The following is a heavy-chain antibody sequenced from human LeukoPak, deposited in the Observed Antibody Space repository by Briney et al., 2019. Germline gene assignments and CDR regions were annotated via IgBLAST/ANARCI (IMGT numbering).Heavy chain of an antibody. D-gene: IGHD1-26*01. CDR3: ARRSQAFTGVDY. CDR2: IDPSDSYT. V-gene: IGHV5-10-1*01. J-gene: IGHJ4*02. CDR1: GYSFTDYW. Sequence: GESLKISCQGSGYSFTDYWIGWVRQMPGKGLEWMGRIDPSDSYTNYSPSFQGHVTISADKSISTAYLQWSSLKASDTAMYYCARRSQAFTGVDYWGQGTLVTVSS.